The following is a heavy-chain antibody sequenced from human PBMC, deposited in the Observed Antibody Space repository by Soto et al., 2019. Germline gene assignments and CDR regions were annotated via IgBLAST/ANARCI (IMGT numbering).Heavy chain of an antibody. Sequence: LRLSCAASGFTFSSYAMSWVRQAPGKGLEWVSAISGSGGSTYYADSVKGRFTISRDNSKNTLYLQMNSLRAEDTAVYYCAKDQNWNYEVTAFDIWGQGTMVTVPS. CDR3: AKDQNWNYEVTAFDI. CDR1: GFTFSSYA. CDR2: ISGSGGST. V-gene: IGHV3-23*01. J-gene: IGHJ3*02. D-gene: IGHD1-7*01.